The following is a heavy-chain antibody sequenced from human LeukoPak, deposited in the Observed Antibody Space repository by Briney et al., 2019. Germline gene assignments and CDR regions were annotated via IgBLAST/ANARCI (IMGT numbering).Heavy chain of an antibody. CDR2: IYYSGST. CDR1: GGSISSGDYY. CDR3: ARGGVGGLYYFDY. D-gene: IGHD4-23*01. V-gene: IGHV4-30-4*01. Sequence: PSQTLSLTCTVSGGSISSGDYYWSWIRPPPGKGLEWIGYIYYSGSTYYNPSLKSRVTISVDTSKNQFSLKLSSVTAADTAVYYCARGGVGGLYYFDYWGQGTLVTVSS. J-gene: IGHJ4*02.